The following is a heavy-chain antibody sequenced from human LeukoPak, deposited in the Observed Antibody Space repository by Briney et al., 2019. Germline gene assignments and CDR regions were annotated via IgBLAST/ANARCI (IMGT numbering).Heavy chain of an antibody. CDR2: IDSDGSRT. V-gene: IGHV3-74*01. CDR3: ARAAYSSSPDY. D-gene: IGHD6-6*01. J-gene: IGHJ4*02. CDR1: GFXFSTYW. Sequence: PGGSLRLSCSASGFXFSTYWIVWVRQAPGKGLLWVSHIDSDGSRTGYADPVKGRFTMSRDNAKNTLYLQMNSLRAEDTAVYFCARAAYSSSPDYWGQGTLVTVSS.